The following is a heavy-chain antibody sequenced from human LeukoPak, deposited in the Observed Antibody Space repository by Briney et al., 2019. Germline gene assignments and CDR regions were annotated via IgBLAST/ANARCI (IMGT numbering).Heavy chain of an antibody. V-gene: IGHV4-34*01. D-gene: IGHD3-10*01. CDR2: INHSGGT. Sequence: SETLSLTCAVYGGSFSGYYWSWIRQPPGKGLEWIGEINHSGGTNYNPSLKSRVTISVDTSKNQFSLKLSSVTAADTAVYYCARLVHWFDTWGQGTLVTVSS. CDR3: ARLVHWFDT. CDR1: GGSFSGYY. J-gene: IGHJ5*02.